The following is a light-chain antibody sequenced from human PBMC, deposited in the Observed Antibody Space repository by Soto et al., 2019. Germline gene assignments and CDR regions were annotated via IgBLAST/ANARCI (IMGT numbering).Light chain of an antibody. V-gene: IGKV1-39*01. CDR2: AAS. Sequence: DIQVTQSPSSLYASVGDRVTITCRATQSISNYLNWYQQKPGKAPKLLIYAASSLQTGPARFSGGGSGTDFTLTITSLQPEDSATYYCQQSYSTPYTFGQGTTLEIK. CDR1: QSISNY. J-gene: IGKJ2*01. CDR3: QQSYSTPYT.